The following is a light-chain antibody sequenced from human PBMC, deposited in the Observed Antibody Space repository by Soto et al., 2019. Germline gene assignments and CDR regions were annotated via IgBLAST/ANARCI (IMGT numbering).Light chain of an antibody. Sequence: EIVLTQSPATLSLPPGERATLSCRASQSVSSYLAWYQQKPGQAPRLLIYDAFNRATGIPARFSGSGSGTDFTLTISSLEPEDFAVYYCHQRSNWPYTFGQGTKLEIK. CDR2: DAF. V-gene: IGKV3-11*01. CDR1: QSVSSY. CDR3: HQRSNWPYT. J-gene: IGKJ2*01.